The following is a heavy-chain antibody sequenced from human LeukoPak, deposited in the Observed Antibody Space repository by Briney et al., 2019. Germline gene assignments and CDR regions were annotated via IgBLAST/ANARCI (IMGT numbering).Heavy chain of an antibody. D-gene: IGHD3-22*01. V-gene: IGHV4-61*01. CDR1: GGSVSSGSYY. Sequence: SETLSLTCTVSGGSVSSGSYYWSWIRQPPGKGLEWIGYIYYSGSTNYNPSLKSRVTISVDTSKNQFSLKLSSVTAADTAVYYCARLYYDSSGYFIFWGQGTLVTVSS. CDR3: ARLYYDSSGYFIF. CDR2: IYYSGST. J-gene: IGHJ4*02.